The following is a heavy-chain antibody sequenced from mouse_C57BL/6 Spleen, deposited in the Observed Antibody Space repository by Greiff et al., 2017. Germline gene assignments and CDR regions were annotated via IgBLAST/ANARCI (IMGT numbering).Heavy chain of an antibody. CDR2: IDPNSGGT. D-gene: IGHD2-3*01. CDR3: ARGCDGYDY. V-gene: IGHV1-72*01. CDR1: GYTFTSYW. J-gene: IGHJ2*01. Sequence: QVQLQQPGAELAKPGASVKLSCKASGYTFTSYWTHWVKQRPGRGLEWIGRIDPNSGGTKSNEKFKSKATLTVDKPASPAYMQLSSLTSEDSSGYYCARGCDGYDYWGQGTTLTVSS.